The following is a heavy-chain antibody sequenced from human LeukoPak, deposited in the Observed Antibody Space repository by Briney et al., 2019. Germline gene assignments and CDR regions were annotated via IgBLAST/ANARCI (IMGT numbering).Heavy chain of an antibody. V-gene: IGHV5-51*06. D-gene: IGHD2-15*01. Sequence: ESLKISCRGSGYIFTSYCIVWVRQMPGKGLEWMVIIYPGDSDTRYSPSFQGQVPISADKSISNAYLQWSRLKDSDTAMYYCARVVVVAATLGYYYYYGMDVWGQGTTVTVSS. CDR2: IYPGDSDT. CDR3: ARVVVVAATLGYYYYYGMDV. J-gene: IGHJ6*02. CDR1: GYIFTSYC.